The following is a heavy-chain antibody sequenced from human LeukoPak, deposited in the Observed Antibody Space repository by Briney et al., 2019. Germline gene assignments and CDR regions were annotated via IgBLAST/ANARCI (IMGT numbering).Heavy chain of an antibody. J-gene: IGHJ6*02. V-gene: IGHV3-21*01. D-gene: IGHD3-9*01. Sequence: GGSLRLSCAASGFTFSSYSMNWVRQAPGKGLEWVSSISSSSSYIYYADSVKGRFTISRDNAKNSLYLQMNSLRAEDTAVYYCVREGEYFDSLTGYSKYYGMDVWGQGTTVTVSS. CDR1: GFTFSSYS. CDR3: VREGEYFDSLTGYSKYYGMDV. CDR2: ISSSSSYI.